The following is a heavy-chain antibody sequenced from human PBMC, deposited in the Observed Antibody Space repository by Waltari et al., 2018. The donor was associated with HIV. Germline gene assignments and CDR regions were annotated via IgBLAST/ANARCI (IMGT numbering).Heavy chain of an antibody. D-gene: IGHD3-22*01. V-gene: IGHV3-33*01. CDR2: IWYDVSKK. J-gene: IGHJ4*02. CDR3: ARDVGSYYDSSGYYLY. Sequence: QVQLVESGGGVVQPGRSLRLSCAASGFTLSSYGMHWVRQAPGKGLEWVAVIWYDVSKKYYADSVKGRFTISRDNSKNTLYLQMNSLRAEDTAVYYCARDVGSYYDSSGYYLYWGQGTLVTVSS. CDR1: GFTLSSYG.